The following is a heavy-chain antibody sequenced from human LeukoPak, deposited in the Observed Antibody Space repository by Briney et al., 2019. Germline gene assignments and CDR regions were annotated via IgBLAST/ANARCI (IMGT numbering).Heavy chain of an antibody. D-gene: IGHD3-10*01. CDR1: EFTFSSYA. J-gene: IGHJ6*03. Sequence: GGSLRLSCAASEFTFSSYAMHWVRQAPGKGLEYVSAISSNGGSTYYANSVKGRFTISRDNSKNTLYLQMGSLRAEDMAVYYCARDAPYYYGSGSYHQYYYYYYMDVWGKGTTVTVSS. V-gene: IGHV3-64*01. CDR3: ARDAPYYYGSGSYHQYYYYYYMDV. CDR2: ISSNGGST.